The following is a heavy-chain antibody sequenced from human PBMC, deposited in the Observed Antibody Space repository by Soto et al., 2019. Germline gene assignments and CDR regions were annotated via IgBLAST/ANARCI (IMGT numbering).Heavy chain of an antibody. CDR2: IYYSGST. J-gene: IGHJ5*02. Sequence: SETLSLTCTFSGGSISSYYWSWIRQPPGKGLEWIGYIYYSGSTNYNPSLKSRVTISVDTSKNQFSLKLSSVTAADTAVYYCARYSNYVVGSWFAPSGQGTLVTVSS. CDR1: GGSISSYY. V-gene: IGHV4-59*01. D-gene: IGHD4-4*01. CDR3: ARYSNYVVGSWFAP.